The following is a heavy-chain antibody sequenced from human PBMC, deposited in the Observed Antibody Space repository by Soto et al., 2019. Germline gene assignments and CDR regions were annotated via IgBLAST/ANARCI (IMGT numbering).Heavy chain of an antibody. CDR3: ARDLSYGDSGSHYYYYGMDV. V-gene: IGHV4-61*01. CDR1: GGSVSSGSSY. Sequence: SETLSLTCSVSGGSVSSGSSYWSWIRQPQPPGKGLEWTGYIYYNGRTNYIPSLKSRATISVDTSKNQFSLRLSSVTAADTAVYYCARDLSYGDSGSHYYYYGMDVWGQGTTVTVSS. D-gene: IGHD1-26*01. J-gene: IGHJ6*02. CDR2: IYYNGRT.